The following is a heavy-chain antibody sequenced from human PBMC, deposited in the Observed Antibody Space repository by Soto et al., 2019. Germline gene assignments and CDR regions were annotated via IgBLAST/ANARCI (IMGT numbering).Heavy chain of an antibody. CDR3: TRGQEGVVATH. CDR2: IKDGGIT. Sequence: QVQLQQWGAGLLKPSETLSLTCAVNGGSFTGYYWSWVRQPPGKGLEWIGEIKDGGITNYSPSLRSRFTISADAPKKQCSLKVTSVTAADTAVYYCTRGQEGVVATHWDQGTLVTVSS. D-gene: IGHD5-12*01. J-gene: IGHJ4*02. V-gene: IGHV4-34*01. CDR1: GGSFTGYY.